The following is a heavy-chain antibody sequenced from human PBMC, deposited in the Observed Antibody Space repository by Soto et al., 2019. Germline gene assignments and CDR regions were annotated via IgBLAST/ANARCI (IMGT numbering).Heavy chain of an antibody. CDR3: ARDLWGYCGTDCYPLDV. CDR2: MYNTGST. J-gene: IGHJ6*02. V-gene: IGHV4-59*11. CDR1: GGSITSHY. Sequence: PSETLSLTCTVSGGSITSHYWSWIRQPPGKGLEWIGYMYNTGSTVYNPSFKSRVTISVDTSKNQFSLKLNSVTAADTAVYYCARDLWGYCGTDCYPLDVWGQGTTVTVSS. D-gene: IGHD2-21*02.